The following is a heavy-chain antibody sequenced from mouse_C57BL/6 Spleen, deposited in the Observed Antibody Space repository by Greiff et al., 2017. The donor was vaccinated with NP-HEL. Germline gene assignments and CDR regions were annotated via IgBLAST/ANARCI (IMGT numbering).Heavy chain of an antibody. Sequence: EVQLQQSGPELVKPGASVKISCKASGYTFTDYYMNWVKQSHGKSLEWIGDINPNNGGTSYNQKFKGKATLTVDKSSSTAYMELRSLTSEDSAVYYCARFGDYRAMDYWGQGTSVTVSS. CDR2: INPNNGGT. V-gene: IGHV1-26*01. CDR1: GYTFTDYY. D-gene: IGHD2-4*01. CDR3: ARFGDYRAMDY. J-gene: IGHJ4*01.